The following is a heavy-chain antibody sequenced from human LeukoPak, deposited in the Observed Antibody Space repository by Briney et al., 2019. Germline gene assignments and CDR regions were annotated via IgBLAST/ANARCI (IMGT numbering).Heavy chain of an antibody. Sequence: GGSLRLSCAASGFTFSSYGMHWVRQAPGKGLEWVAFIRYDGSNKYYADSVKGRFTISRDNSKNTLYLQMNSLRAEDTAVYYCARTYDSSGYYPRPGFCLDYWGQGTLVTVSS. CDR1: GFTFSSYG. CDR2: IRYDGSNK. D-gene: IGHD3-22*01. V-gene: IGHV3-30*02. J-gene: IGHJ4*02. CDR3: ARTYDSSGYYPRPGFCLDY.